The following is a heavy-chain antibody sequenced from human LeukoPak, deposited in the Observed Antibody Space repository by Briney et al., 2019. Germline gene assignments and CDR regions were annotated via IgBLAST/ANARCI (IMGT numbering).Heavy chain of an antibody. CDR3: VRERLYSSSWGFQF. D-gene: IGHD6-13*01. Sequence: SETLSLTCSVPGGSIRSYYWSWIRQSAGKGLEWIGRFYSSVSTNYNPSLKSRVSMSVDTSKNLFFLNLTSVTAADTGVYFCVRERLYSSSWGFQFWGQGALVSVS. CDR1: GGSIRSYY. CDR2: FYSSVST. J-gene: IGHJ1*01. V-gene: IGHV4-4*07.